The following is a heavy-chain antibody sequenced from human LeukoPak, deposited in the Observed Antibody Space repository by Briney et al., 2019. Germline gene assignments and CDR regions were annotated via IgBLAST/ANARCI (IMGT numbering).Heavy chain of an antibody. CDR2: ISGSSGST. CDR1: GFTVSNYA. CDR3: AKTLVLMVYAPFDY. V-gene: IGHV3-23*01. Sequence: GGSLRLSCAASGFTVSNYAMGWVRQAPEKGLEWVSGISGSSGSTYYANSVKGRFTISTDNSKNTLYLQMNSLRAEDTAVYYCAKTLVLMVYAPFDYWGQGTLVTVSS. D-gene: IGHD2-8*01. J-gene: IGHJ4*02.